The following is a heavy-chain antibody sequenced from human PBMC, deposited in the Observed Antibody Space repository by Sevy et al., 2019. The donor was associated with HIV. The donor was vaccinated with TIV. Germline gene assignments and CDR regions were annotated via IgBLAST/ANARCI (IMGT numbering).Heavy chain of an antibody. CDR3: TTAYSGSYSHSYLYALDV. J-gene: IGHJ6*02. D-gene: IGHD1-26*01. CDR1: GFSFSYYG. Sequence: EGSLRLSCIGSGFSFSYYGIHWVRQSPGKGLDWVALISHDGINEYYADSVKGRFTISRDNSKNTVSLEMNSLRNEDTAIYFCTTAYSGSYSHSYLYALDVWGQGTTVTVSS. V-gene: IGHV3-30*03. CDR2: ISHDGINE.